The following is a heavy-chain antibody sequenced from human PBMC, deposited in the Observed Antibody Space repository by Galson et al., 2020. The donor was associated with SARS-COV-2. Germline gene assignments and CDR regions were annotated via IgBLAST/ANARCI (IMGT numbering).Heavy chain of an antibody. CDR3: AGTLGPYYYYAYGLDV. J-gene: IGHJ6*01. CDR2: IYVAGYT. Sequence: GGSLRLSCAASGLTVSSNYMMWVRQAPGKGLELVSVIYVAGYTYYADSVKCRFTISRDDSKNTLYLQMNSLRAEDTAVYYCAGTLGPYYYYAYGLDVWGQGTTVTVSS. D-gene: IGHD3-16*01. CDR1: GLTVSSNY. V-gene: IGHV3-53*01.